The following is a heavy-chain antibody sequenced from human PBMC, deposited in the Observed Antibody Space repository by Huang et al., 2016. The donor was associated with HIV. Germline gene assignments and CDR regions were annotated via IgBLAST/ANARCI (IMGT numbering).Heavy chain of an antibody. CDR3: ARERMMSWLDDHDAFDI. CDR2: INHSGST. J-gene: IGHJ3*02. D-gene: IGHD1-1*01. Sequence: QVQLQQWGAGLLKPSETLSLPCAVYGGSFSGYYWSWIRQSPGKGREWIGEINHSGSTNYIPSLKSRLTISVDTSKNQFSLKLSSVTAADTAVYYCARERMMSWLDDHDAFDIWGQGTMVTVSS. CDR1: GGSFSGYY. V-gene: IGHV4-34*01.